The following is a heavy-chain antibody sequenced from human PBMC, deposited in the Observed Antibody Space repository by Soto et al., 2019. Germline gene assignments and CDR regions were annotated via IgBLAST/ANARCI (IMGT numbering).Heavy chain of an antibody. CDR2: IIPILGIA. D-gene: IGHD2-2*01. Sequence: GVRTACGGTVCIYTIAGVRQNHGQGLEWMGRIIPILGIANYAQKFQGRVTITADKSTSTAYMELSSLRSEDTAVYYCARGNYASNGIPFDYWGQGTLVTVSS. J-gene: IGHJ4*02. V-gene: IGHV1-69*02. CDR1: GGTVCIYT. CDR3: ARGNYASNGIPFDY.